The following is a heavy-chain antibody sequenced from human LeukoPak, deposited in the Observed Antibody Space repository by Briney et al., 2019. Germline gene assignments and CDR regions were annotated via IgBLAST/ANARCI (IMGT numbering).Heavy chain of an antibody. CDR1: GVTSSAFV. Sequence: LSRALSGVTSSAFVMSCVRQAPGQGLGWVSGISGSGGTTYYADSLTGRFTISRDNSKNTLYLHMNRLRAEDTALYFWAKDTAMVRPDYFDYWGQGTLVTVSS. CDR3: AKDTAMVRPDYFDY. J-gene: IGHJ4*02. D-gene: IGHD5-18*01. V-gene: IGHV3-23*01. CDR2: ISGSGGTT.